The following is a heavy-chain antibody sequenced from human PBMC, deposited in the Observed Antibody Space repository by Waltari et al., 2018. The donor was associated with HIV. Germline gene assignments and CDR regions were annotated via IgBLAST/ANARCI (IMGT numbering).Heavy chain of an antibody. CDR1: GFIFSNYR. Sequence: EVRLVESGGGLVQPGGSLRLSCEASGFIFSNYRMNWVRQAPGKGLELVSYISSSSSTIYYADSVTGRFTISRDNAKNSLYLQMNSLSAEDTAVYYCARDQGVLGFDPWGQGTLVTVSS. D-gene: IGHD3-10*01. CDR3: ARDQGVLGFDP. CDR2: ISSSSSTI. J-gene: IGHJ5*02. V-gene: IGHV3-48*04.